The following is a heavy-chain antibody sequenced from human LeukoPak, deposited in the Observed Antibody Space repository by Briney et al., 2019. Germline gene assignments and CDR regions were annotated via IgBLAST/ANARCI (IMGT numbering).Heavy chain of an antibody. Sequence: GASVKVSCKASGYTFTGYYIHWVRQAPGQGLEWMGWINPNSGGTNYAQKFQGGVTMTRDTSISTAYMELSRLRSDDTAVYYCARDSRLLRIPHFDHWGQGTLVTVSS. CDR1: GYTFTGYY. CDR2: INPNSGGT. J-gene: IGHJ4*02. CDR3: ARDSRLLRIPHFDH. V-gene: IGHV1-2*02. D-gene: IGHD4-17*01.